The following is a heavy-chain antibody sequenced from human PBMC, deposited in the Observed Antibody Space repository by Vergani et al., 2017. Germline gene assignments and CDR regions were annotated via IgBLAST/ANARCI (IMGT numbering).Heavy chain of an antibody. CDR3: AKGTDYYDSSGYYYFDY. V-gene: IGHV3-23*01. Sequence: EVQLLESGGGLVQPGGSLRLSCAASGFTFSSYAMSWVRQAPGKWLEWVSAISGSGGSTYYADSVKGRFTISRDNSKNTLYLQMNSLRAEDTAVYYCAKGTDYYDSSGYYYFDYWGQGTLVTVSS. CDR2: ISGSGGST. D-gene: IGHD3-22*01. CDR1: GFTFSSYA. J-gene: IGHJ4*02.